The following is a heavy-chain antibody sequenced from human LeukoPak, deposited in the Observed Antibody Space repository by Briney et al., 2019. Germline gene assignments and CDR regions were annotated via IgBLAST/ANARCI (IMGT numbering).Heavy chain of an antibody. CDR1: GGSIISGDYY. CDR2: IYYSGST. J-gene: IGHJ3*02. CDR3: ARDYYYDSSGYRNDAFDI. Sequence: SETLSLTCTVSGGSIISGDYYWSWIRQPPGKGLEWIGYIYYSGSTYYNPSLKSRVTISVDTSKNQFSLKLSSVTAADTAVYYCARDYYYDSSGYRNDAFDIWGQGTMVTVSS. V-gene: IGHV4-30-4*08. D-gene: IGHD3-22*01.